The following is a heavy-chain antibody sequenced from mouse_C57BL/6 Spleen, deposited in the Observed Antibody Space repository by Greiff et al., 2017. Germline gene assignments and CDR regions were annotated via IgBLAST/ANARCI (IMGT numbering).Heavy chain of an antibody. V-gene: IGHV1-26*01. CDR3: ARWDGSSDYAMDY. CDR1: GYTFTDYY. D-gene: IGHD1-1*01. J-gene: IGHJ4*01. CDR2: INPNNGGT. Sequence: EVQLQQSGPELVKPGASVKISCKASGYTFTDYYMNWVKQSHGKSLEWIGDINPNNGGTSYNQKFKGKATLTVDKSSSTAYMELRSLTSEDSAVYYCARWDGSSDYAMDYWGQGTSVTVSS.